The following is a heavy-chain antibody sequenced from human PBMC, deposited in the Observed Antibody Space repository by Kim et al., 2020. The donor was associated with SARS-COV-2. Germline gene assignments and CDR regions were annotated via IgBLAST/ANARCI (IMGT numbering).Heavy chain of an antibody. Sequence: ASVKVSCKASGYTFTSYDINWVRQATGQGLEWMGWMNPNSGNTGYAQKFQGRVTMTRNTSISTAYMELSSLRSEDTAVYYCARGAKGTMIVVVIRAEYYYYMDVWGKGTTVTVSS. D-gene: IGHD3-22*01. J-gene: IGHJ6*03. CDR1: GYTFTSYD. V-gene: IGHV1-8*01. CDR2: MNPNSGNT. CDR3: ARGAKGTMIVVVIRAEYYYYMDV.